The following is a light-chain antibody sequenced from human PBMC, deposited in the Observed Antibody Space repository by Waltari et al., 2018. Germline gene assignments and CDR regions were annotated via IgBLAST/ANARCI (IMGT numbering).Light chain of an antibody. CDR2: EVS. J-gene: IGLJ3*02. V-gene: IGLV2-8*01. CDR3: SSYAGSNTWV. CDR1: SSDVGDYDF. Sequence: QSALTQPPSASESPGPSVTIPCTGTSSDVGDYDFVSWYQHPPGKAPKIMIYEVSKRPSGVPDRFSGSKSGSTASLTVSGLQAEDEATYYCSSYAGSNTWVFGGETKLTVL.